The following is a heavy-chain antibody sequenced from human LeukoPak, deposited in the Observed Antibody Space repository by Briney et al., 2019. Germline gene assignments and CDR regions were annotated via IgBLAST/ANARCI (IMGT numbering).Heavy chain of an antibody. V-gene: IGHV4-39*07. D-gene: IGHD1-1*01. Sequence: PSETLSLTCTVSGGSISSSSYYWGWIRQPPGKGLEWIGTIYHSGFTYYNPSHKSRVTISVDTSKNQFSLKLSSVTAADTAVYYCASQFQGVPHWYWGQGTLVTVSS. CDR3: ASQFQGVPHWY. CDR1: GGSISSSSYY. CDR2: IYHSGFT. J-gene: IGHJ4*02.